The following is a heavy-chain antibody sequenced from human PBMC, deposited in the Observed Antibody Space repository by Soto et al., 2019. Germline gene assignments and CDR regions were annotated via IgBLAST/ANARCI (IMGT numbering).Heavy chain of an antibody. Sequence: EVQLVESGGDLVQPGGSLRLSCAASGFTFSSYQLNWVRQAPGKGLEWVSYISGSGSDINYSDSVKGRFTISRDNAKNSLYLQMNSLRAEDTAVYYCVREGASDEFDIWGQGTMVTVSS. CDR2: ISGSGSDI. CDR1: GFTFSSYQ. CDR3: VREGASDEFDI. V-gene: IGHV3-48*03. J-gene: IGHJ3*02.